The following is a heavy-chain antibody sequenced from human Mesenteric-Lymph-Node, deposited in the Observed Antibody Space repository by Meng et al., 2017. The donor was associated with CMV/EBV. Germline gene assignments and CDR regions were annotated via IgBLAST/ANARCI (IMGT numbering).Heavy chain of an antibody. Sequence: SETLSLTCAVYVGSFSGYYWTWIRQPPGKGLEWIGEINHSGGANYNPSLKSRVTISVDTSKNQVSLELSSVTAADTAVYYCARGGDPPYWGQGTLVTVSS. CDR3: ARGGDPPY. D-gene: IGHD1-26*01. CDR1: VGSFSGYY. CDR2: INHSGGA. V-gene: IGHV4-34*01. J-gene: IGHJ4*02.